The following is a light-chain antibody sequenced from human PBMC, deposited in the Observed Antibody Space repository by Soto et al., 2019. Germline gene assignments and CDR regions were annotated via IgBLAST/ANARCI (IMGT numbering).Light chain of an antibody. J-gene: IGLJ1*01. CDR3: FSFTTTSTHV. Sequence: QSVLTQPASVSGSPGQSITITCTGSSSDVGYYEYVSWFQQHPDKAPRLIIYEVTNRPSGISNRFSGSKSGDTASLTISGLRAEDEAEYFCFSFTTTSTHVFGTGTKVTVL. CDR2: EVT. V-gene: IGLV2-14*01. CDR1: SSDVGYYEY.